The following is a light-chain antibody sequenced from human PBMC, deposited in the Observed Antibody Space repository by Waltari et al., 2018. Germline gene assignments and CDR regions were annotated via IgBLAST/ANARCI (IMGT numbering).Light chain of an antibody. CDR2: DAS. CDR3: QQYNSYSPERT. J-gene: IGKJ1*01. Sequence: DIQMTQSPSTLSASVGDRVTITCRASPSISSWLAWYQQKPGKAPKLLIYDASSLESGVPSRFSGSGSGTEFTLTISSLQPDDFATYYCQQYNSYSPERTFGQGTKVEIK. CDR1: PSISSW. V-gene: IGKV1-5*01.